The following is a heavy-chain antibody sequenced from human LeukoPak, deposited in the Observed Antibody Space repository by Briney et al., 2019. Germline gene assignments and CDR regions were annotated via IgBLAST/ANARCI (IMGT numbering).Heavy chain of an antibody. Sequence: GGSLRLTCAASGFTFSSYGMHWVRQAPGKGLEWVTFIRYDGSNKYYADSVKGRFTISRDNSKNTLNLHMNSLRAEDTAVYYCAKDPTHYRVWDYYETIGLSYWGQGTLVTVSS. J-gene: IGHJ4*02. CDR3: AKDPTHYRVWDYYETIGLSY. CDR2: IRYDGSNK. CDR1: GFTFSSYG. V-gene: IGHV3-30*02. D-gene: IGHD3-22*01.